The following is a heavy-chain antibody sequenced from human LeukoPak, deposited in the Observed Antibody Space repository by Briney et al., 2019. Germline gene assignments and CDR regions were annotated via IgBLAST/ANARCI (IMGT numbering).Heavy chain of an antibody. CDR1: GFTFSSYS. V-gene: IGHV3-21*01. CDR2: ISSSSSYI. Sequence: GGSLRLSCAASGFTFSSYSMNWVRQAPGKGLEWVSSISSSSSYIYYADSVKGRFTISRDNAKNSLYLQMNSLRAEDTAVYYCARDVFGYSYGYRGDFDYWGQGTLVTVSS. D-gene: IGHD5-18*01. CDR3: ARDVFGYSYGYRGDFDY. J-gene: IGHJ4*02.